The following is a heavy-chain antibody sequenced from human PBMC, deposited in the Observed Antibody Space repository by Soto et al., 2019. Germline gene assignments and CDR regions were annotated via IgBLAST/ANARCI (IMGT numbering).Heavy chain of an antibody. CDR3: ARTLWIPFDY. CDR1: GGSFSGYY. CDR2: INHSGST. D-gene: IGHD5-12*01. V-gene: IGHV4-34*01. Sequence: PXETLSLTCSVYGGSFSGYYWSWIRQPPGKGLEWIGEINHSGSTNYNPSLKSRVTISVDTSKNQFSLKLSSVTAADTAVYYCARTLWIPFDYWGQGTLVTVSS. J-gene: IGHJ4*02.